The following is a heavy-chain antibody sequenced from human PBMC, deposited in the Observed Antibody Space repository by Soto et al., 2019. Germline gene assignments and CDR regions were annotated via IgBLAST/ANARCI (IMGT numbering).Heavy chain of an antibody. D-gene: IGHD2-2*01. CDR2: INPSGGST. J-gene: IGHJ6*02. V-gene: IGHV1-46*01. CDR3: ARDLGGYCSSTSCYGRGMDV. Sequence: QVQLVQSGAEVKKPGASVKVSCKASGYTFTSYYMHWVRQAPGQGLEWMGIINPSGGSTSYAQKFQGRVTMTRDTSTSTVYMELSSLRSEDTAVYYCARDLGGYCSSTSCYGRGMDVWGQGTTVTVSS. CDR1: GYTFTSYY.